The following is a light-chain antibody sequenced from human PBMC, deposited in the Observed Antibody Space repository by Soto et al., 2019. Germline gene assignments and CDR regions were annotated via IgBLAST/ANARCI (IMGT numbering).Light chain of an antibody. CDR3: QQYNNWPWT. J-gene: IGKJ1*01. V-gene: IGKV3-15*01. CDR1: QSVSIN. CDR2: AAS. Sequence: EIVMTQSPATLSVSPGERATLSCRAGQSVSINLAWYQQKPGQAPRLLIYAASARATGIPARFSGSGSGTEFTLTISSLQSEDFAAYYCQQYNNWPWTFGQGTKVDIK.